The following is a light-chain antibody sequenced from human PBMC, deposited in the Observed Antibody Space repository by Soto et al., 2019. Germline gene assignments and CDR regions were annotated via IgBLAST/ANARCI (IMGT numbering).Light chain of an antibody. CDR3: QQYGSSPPLT. CDR1: QSVSSSY. J-gene: IGKJ4*01. V-gene: IGKV3-20*01. Sequence: EIVLTQSPGTLSLSPGERATLSCRASQSVSSSYLAWYQQKPGQAPRLLIYGASSRATGIPDRFSGSGSGTDFPLTISRLVPEDFAVYYCQQYGSSPPLTFGGGTKVEIK. CDR2: GAS.